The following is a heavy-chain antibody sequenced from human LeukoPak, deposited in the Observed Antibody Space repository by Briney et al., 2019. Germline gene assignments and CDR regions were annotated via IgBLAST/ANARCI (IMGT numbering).Heavy chain of an antibody. V-gene: IGHV4-59*01. CDR1: GGSISYYY. Sequence: SETLSLTCTVSGGSISYYYWSWIRQSPGKGLEWIGYIYCSGTTNYNPPLKSRVTISVDTSKNQFSLQLRSVTAADTAVYYCAREDPQTTVPEGMDVWGQGTTVTVSS. D-gene: IGHD4-17*01. CDR2: IYCSGTT. J-gene: IGHJ6*02. CDR3: AREDPQTTVPEGMDV.